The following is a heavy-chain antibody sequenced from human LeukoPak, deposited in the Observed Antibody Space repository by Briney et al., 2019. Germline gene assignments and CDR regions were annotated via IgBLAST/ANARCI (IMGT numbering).Heavy chain of an antibody. D-gene: IGHD3-22*01. Sequence: GGSLRLSRAASGFTFDDYAMHWVRQAPGKGLEWVSGISWNSGSIGYAASVRGRFTISRDNSKNTLYLQMNSLRAEDTAVYYCARDSVSHIRYYYDSSGHWRWGQGTLVTVSS. CDR1: GFTFDDYA. CDR2: ISWNSGSI. V-gene: IGHV3-9*01. J-gene: IGHJ4*02. CDR3: ARDSVSHIRYYYDSSGHWR.